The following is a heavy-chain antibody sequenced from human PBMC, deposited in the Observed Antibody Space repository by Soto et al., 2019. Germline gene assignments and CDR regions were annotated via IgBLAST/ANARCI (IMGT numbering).Heavy chain of an antibody. D-gene: IGHD3-22*01. V-gene: IGHV3-30-3*01. CDR1: GFTFSTYA. CDR3: AKGGSGNYLTYYYYYGMDV. CDR2: ISYDGSNK. J-gene: IGHJ6*02. Sequence: GGSLRLSCAASGFTFSTYAMQWVRQAPGKGLEWVAVISYDGSNKYYADSVKGRFTISRDNSKNTLYLQMNSLRAEDTAMYYCAKGGSGNYLTYYYYYGMDVWGQGTTVTVSS.